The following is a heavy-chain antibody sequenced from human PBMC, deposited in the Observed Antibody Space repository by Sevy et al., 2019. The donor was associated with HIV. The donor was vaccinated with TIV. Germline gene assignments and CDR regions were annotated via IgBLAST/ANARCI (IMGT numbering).Heavy chain of an antibody. V-gene: IGHV3-7*01. Sequence: GGSLRLSCAASGFTFTTYWMTWVRQAPGQGLEWVANIKEDGSAKYYVDSVKGRFTISGDNAKNSLYLQVNSLRAEDTAVYYCARDSPGYGGYDHWGQGTLVTVSS. D-gene: IGHD5-12*01. CDR2: IKEDGSAK. CDR3: ARDSPGYGGYDH. CDR1: GFTFTTYW. J-gene: IGHJ5*02.